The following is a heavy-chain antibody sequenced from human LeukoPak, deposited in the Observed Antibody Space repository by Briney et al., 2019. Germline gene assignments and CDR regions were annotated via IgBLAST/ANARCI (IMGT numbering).Heavy chain of an antibody. CDR3: ARDGNNDFRNGMDV. CDR2: INPSGGST. Sequence: ASVKVSCKASGYTFTSYYMHWVRQPPGQGLEWMGIINPSGGSTSYAQKLQGRVTMTTDTSTSTAYMELRSLRSDDTAVYYCARDGNNDFRNGMDVWGKGTTVTVSS. V-gene: IGHV1-46*01. CDR1: GYTFTSYY. J-gene: IGHJ6*04. D-gene: IGHD3-3*01.